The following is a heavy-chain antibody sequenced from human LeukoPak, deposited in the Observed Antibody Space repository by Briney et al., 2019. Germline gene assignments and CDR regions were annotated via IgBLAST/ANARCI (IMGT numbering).Heavy chain of an antibody. CDR3: ARGVGIAAAGTGYFQH. CDR2: ISSSSSYI. D-gene: IGHD6-13*01. CDR1: GFTFTSYS. J-gene: IGHJ1*01. V-gene: IGHV3-21*01. Sequence: GGSLRLSCVASGFTFTSYSMNWVRQAPGKGLEWVSSISSSSSYIYYADSVKGRFTISRDNAKNSLYPQMNSLRAEDTAVYYCARGVGIAAAGTGYFQHWGLGTLVTASS.